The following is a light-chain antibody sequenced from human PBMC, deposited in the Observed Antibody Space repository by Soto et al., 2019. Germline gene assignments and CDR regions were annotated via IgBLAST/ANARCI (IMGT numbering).Light chain of an antibody. CDR2: DDN. Sequence: QSVLTQPPSVSAAPGQKVTISCSGSSSNIGGNSVSWYQQLPGTAPKLLIYDDNKRPSGIPDRFSGSKSGTSATLGITGFQTGDDADYYCGSWDSSMSAYVFGNWTKVTVL. CDR3: GSWDSSMSAYV. V-gene: IGLV1-51*01. J-gene: IGLJ1*01. CDR1: SSNIGGNS.